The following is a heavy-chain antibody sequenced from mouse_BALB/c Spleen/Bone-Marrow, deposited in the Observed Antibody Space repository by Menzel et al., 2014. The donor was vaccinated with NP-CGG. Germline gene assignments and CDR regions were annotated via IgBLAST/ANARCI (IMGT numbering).Heavy chain of an antibody. D-gene: IGHD2-4*01. CDR1: GFTFSSYG. V-gene: IGHV5-6*01. Sequence: EVKVVESGGDLVKPGGSLKLSCAASGFTFSSYGMSWVRQTPDKRLEWVATISSGGGYTYYPDSVKGRFTISRDNAKNTLYLQMSSLKSEDTAMYYCARQGNDYAAWFAYWGQGTLVPVSA. CDR2: ISSGGGYT. CDR3: ARQGNDYAAWFAY. J-gene: IGHJ3*01.